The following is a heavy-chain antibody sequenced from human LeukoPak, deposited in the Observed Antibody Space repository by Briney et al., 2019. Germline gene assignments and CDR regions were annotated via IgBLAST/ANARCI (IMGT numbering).Heavy chain of an antibody. D-gene: IGHD3-10*01. J-gene: IGHJ4*02. V-gene: IGHV4-59*01. CDR3: ARDEYGSGTS. CDR1: GGSISSYY. CDR2: IYYSGST. Sequence: SETLSLTCTVSGGSISSYYWSWIRQPPGKGLEWIGYIYYSGSTNYNPSLKSRVTISVDTSKNQFPLKLSSVTAADTAVYYCARDEYGSGTSWGQGTLVTVSS.